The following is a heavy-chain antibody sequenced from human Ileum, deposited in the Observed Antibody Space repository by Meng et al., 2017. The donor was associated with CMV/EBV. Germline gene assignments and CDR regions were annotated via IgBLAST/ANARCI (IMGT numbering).Heavy chain of an antibody. V-gene: IGHV3-30*04. CDR3: ARDTTRGLRLFGGMDV. Sequence: GESLKISCAASGFSFRSFAMHWGRQTPGKGLEWVAVISYDGRSQSYPDSVRGRFTISRDNSKNTLYLQMNSLRPEDTAVYYCARDTTRGLRLFGGMDVWGPETTVTVSS. CDR1: GFSFRSFA. D-gene: IGHD1-26*01. CDR2: ISYDGRSQ. J-gene: IGHJ6*02.